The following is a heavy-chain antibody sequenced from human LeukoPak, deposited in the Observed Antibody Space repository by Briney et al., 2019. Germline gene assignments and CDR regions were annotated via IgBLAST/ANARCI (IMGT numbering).Heavy chain of an antibody. Sequence: SVKVSCKASGYTFPSYGISWVRQAPGQGLEWMGWISAYNGNTNYAQKLQGRVTMTTDTSTSTAYMELRSLRSDDTAVYYCAREVYDILTGYYGYYYYGMDVWGKGTTVTVSS. CDR1: GYTFPSYG. CDR2: ISAYNGNT. V-gene: IGHV1-18*04. CDR3: AREVYDILTGYYGYYYYGMDV. D-gene: IGHD3-9*01. J-gene: IGHJ6*04.